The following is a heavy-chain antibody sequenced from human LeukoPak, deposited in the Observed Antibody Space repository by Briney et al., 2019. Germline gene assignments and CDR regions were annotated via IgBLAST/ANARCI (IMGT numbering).Heavy chain of an antibody. V-gene: IGHV4-34*01. D-gene: IGHD6-13*01. CDR1: GGSFSGYY. CDR3: ARGRRSSSWYLNYFDY. J-gene: IGHJ4*02. Sequence: SETLSLTCAVYGGSFSGYYWSWLRQPPGKGLEWIGEINHSGSTNYNPSLKSRVTISVDTPKNQFSLKLSSVTAADTAVYYCARGRRSSSWYLNYFDYWGQGTLVTVSS. CDR2: INHSGST.